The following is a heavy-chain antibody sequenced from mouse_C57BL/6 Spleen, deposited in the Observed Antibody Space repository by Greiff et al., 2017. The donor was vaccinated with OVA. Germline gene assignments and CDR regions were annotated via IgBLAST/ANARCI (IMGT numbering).Heavy chain of an antibody. D-gene: IGHD4-1*01. Sequence: EVQRVESGGGLVQPGGSLKLSCAASGFTFSDYYMYWVRQTPEKRLEWVAYISNGGGSTYYPDTVKGRFTISRDNAKNTLYLQMSRLKSEDTAMYYCARLLTGGRGYFDVWGTGTTVTVSS. CDR3: ARLLTGGRGYFDV. CDR2: ISNGGGST. V-gene: IGHV5-12*01. CDR1: GFTFSDYY. J-gene: IGHJ1*03.